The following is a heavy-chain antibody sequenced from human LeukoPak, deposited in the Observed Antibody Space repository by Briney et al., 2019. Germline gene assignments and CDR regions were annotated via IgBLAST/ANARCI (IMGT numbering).Heavy chain of an antibody. J-gene: IGHJ4*02. CDR3: ARHRYSSGWFNY. V-gene: IGHV4-4*07. CDR2: IYTSGST. D-gene: IGHD6-19*01. Sequence: SETLSLTCTVSGGSISSYYWSWIRQPAGKGLEWIGRIYTSGSTNYNPSLKSRVTMSVDTSKNQFSLKLTSVTAADTAMYYCARHRYSSGWFNYWGQGTLVTVSS. CDR1: GGSISSYY.